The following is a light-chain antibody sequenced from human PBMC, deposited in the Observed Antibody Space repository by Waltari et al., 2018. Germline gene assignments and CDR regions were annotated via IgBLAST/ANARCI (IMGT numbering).Light chain of an antibody. Sequence: QTVLTQEPSLSVSPGGTVTLTCALSSGSVSSTSYATWYQQTPGLPPRTLVYKGNGRSSGVPDRVSGAILGNKAALTSTGAQADDESDYYCSMYMGSGIWVFGGGTKLTVL. CDR3: SMYMGSGIWV. CDR1: SGSVSSTSY. V-gene: IGLV8-61*01. J-gene: IGLJ3*02. CDR2: KGN.